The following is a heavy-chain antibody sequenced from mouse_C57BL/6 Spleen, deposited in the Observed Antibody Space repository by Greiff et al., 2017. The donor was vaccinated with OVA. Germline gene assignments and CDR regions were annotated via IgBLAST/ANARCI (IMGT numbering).Heavy chain of an antibody. D-gene: IGHD2-1*01. CDR3: ARSKGYYGKYEFAY. Sequence: VQLQQPGAELVRPGSSVKLSCKASGYTFTSYWMHWVQQRPIQGLEWIGKIDPSDSETHYNQKFKDKATLTVDKSSSTAYMQLSSLTSEDSAVYDCARSKGYYGKYEFAYWGQGTLVTVSA. CDR1: GYTFTSYW. CDR2: IDPSDSET. J-gene: IGHJ3*01. V-gene: IGHV1-52*01.